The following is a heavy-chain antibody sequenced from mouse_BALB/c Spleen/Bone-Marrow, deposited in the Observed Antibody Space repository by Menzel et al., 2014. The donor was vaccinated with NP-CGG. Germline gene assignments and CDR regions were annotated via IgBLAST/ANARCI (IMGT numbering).Heavy chain of an antibody. J-gene: IGHJ4*01. V-gene: IGHV5-6-3*01. Sequence: EVQLQQSGGGLVQPGGSLKLSCAASGFTFSSYGMSWVRQTPDKRLELVATINSNGGSTYYPDSVKGRFTISRGNAKNTLYLQMSSLKSEDTAMYYCARDGYYVFYAMDYWGQGTSVTVSS. CDR1: GFTFSSYG. CDR3: ARDGYYVFYAMDY. CDR2: INSNGGST. D-gene: IGHD2-3*01.